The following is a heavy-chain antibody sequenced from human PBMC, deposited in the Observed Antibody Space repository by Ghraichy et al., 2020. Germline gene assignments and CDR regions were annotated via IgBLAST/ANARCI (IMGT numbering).Heavy chain of an antibody. V-gene: IGHV3-7*03. Sequence: GESLRLSCAASRLIFGRYWMSWVRQAPGKGLEWVANIHQDGSETYYVDSVKGRFIISRDNAKNSLYLQMNSLRDEDTAVYYCARDTAGYGMDVWGQGTTVTVSS. CDR3: ARDTAGYGMDV. D-gene: IGHD6-19*01. J-gene: IGHJ6*02. CDR2: IHQDGSET. CDR1: RLIFGRYW.